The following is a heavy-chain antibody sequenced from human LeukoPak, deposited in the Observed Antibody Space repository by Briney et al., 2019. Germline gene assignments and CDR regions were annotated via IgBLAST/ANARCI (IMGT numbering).Heavy chain of an antibody. CDR3: AKDLHYGSADY. V-gene: IGHV3-74*01. J-gene: IGHJ4*02. CDR1: GFTFSTYR. D-gene: IGHD3-10*01. CDR2: INPDGENT. Sequence: GGSLRLSCAASGFTFSTYRMHWVRQVRGKGLVWVSFINPDGENTNYADSEKGRFIISRDNAKNTLYLQMNSLRAEDTAVYYCAKDLHYGSADYWGQGIQVTVSS.